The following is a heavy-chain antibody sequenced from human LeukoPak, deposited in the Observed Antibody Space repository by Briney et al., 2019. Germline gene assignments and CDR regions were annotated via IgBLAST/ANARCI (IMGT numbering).Heavy chain of an antibody. CDR2: IYYSGST. V-gene: IGHV4-59*01. CDR1: GGSISSYY. J-gene: IGHJ4*02. CDR3: ARGAGYSYGPNPLV. D-gene: IGHD5-18*01. Sequence: PSETLSLTCTVSGGSISSYYWSWIRQPPGKGLEWVGYIYYSGSTNYNPSLKSRVTISVDTSKNQFSLKLSSVTAADTAVYYCARGAGYSYGPNPLVWGQGTLVTVSS.